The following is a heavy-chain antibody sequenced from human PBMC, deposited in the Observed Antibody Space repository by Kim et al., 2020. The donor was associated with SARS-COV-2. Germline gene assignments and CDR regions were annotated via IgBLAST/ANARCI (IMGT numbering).Heavy chain of an antibody. J-gene: IGHJ6*02. D-gene: IGHD3-10*01. CDR3: AKSAGAAASLGMDV. V-gene: IGHV3-43*01. CDR2: ISWDGGST. CDR1: GFTFDDYT. Sequence: GGSLRLSCAASGFTFDDYTMHWVRQAPGKGLEWVSLISWDGGSTYYADSVKGRFTISSDNSKNSLYLQMNSLSTKDTALYYCAKSAGAAASLGMDVWCQG.